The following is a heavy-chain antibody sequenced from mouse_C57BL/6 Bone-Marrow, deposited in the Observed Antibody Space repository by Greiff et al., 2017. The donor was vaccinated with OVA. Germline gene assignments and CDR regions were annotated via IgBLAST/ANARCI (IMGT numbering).Heavy chain of an antibody. CDR2: IYPGSGST. CDR1: GYTFTSYW. D-gene: IGHD2-3*01. Sequence: QVHVKQPGAELVKPGASVKMSCKASGYTFTSYWITWVKQRPGQGLEWIGDIYPGSGSTNYNEKFKSKATLTVDTSSSTAYMQLSSLTSEDSAVYYCARGDGSLDYWGQGTTLTVSS. CDR3: ARGDGSLDY. J-gene: IGHJ2*01. V-gene: IGHV1-55*01.